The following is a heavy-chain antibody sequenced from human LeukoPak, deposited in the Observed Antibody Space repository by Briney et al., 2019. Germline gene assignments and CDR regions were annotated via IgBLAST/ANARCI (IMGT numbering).Heavy chain of an antibody. CDR2: IYTSGST. V-gene: IGHV4-4*07. J-gene: IGHJ4*02. Sequence: SETLSLTCTVSGGSISSYYWSWIRQPAGKGLEWIGRIYTSGSTNYNPSPKSRVTMSVDTSKNQFSLKLSSVTAADTAVYYCARGLIGYDILTGYEEVFDYWGQGTLVTVYS. CDR3: ARGLIGYDILTGYEEVFDY. CDR1: GGSISSYY. D-gene: IGHD3-9*01.